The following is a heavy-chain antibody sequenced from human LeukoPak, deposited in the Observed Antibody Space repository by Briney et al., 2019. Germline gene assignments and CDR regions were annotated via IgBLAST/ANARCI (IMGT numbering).Heavy chain of an antibody. CDR1: GFTFSSYA. CDR3: AKCPRIAGRAFDY. Sequence: PPGGSLRLSCAASGFTFSSYAMSWVRQAPGKGLEWVSAISGSGGSTYYADSVKGRFTISRDNSKNTLYLQMNSLRAEDTAVYYCAKCPRIAGRAFDYWGQGTLVTVSS. D-gene: IGHD6-13*01. CDR2: ISGSGGST. J-gene: IGHJ4*02. V-gene: IGHV3-23*01.